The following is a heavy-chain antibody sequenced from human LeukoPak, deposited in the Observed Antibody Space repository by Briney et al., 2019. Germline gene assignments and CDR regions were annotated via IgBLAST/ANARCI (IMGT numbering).Heavy chain of an antibody. V-gene: IGHV3-74*01. D-gene: IGHD6-13*01. CDR2: INSDGSST. CDR1: GFTFSSYW. Sequence: GGSLRLSCAASGFTFSSYWMHWVRQAPAKGLVWVSRINSDGSSTSYADSVKGRFTISRDNAKNTLYLQMNSLRAEDTAVYYCARDPAAENWFDPWGQGTLVTVSS. CDR3: ARDPAAENWFDP. J-gene: IGHJ5*02.